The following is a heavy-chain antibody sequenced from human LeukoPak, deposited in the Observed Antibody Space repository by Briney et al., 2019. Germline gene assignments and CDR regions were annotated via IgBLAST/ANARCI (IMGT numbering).Heavy chain of an antibody. Sequence: GGSLRLSCAASGFTFSSYWMHWFRQAPGKGLVWVSRINPDGGSTAYADSVKGRFTISRGNAKNTLYLQMNSLRVEDTAVYYCTRGQQLVGDWGQGTLVTVSS. J-gene: IGHJ4*02. CDR1: GFTFSSYW. V-gene: IGHV3-74*01. CDR2: INPDGGST. CDR3: TRGQQLVGD. D-gene: IGHD6-13*01.